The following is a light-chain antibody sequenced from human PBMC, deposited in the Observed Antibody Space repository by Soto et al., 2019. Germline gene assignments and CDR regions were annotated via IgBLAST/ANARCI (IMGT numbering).Light chain of an antibody. V-gene: IGKV3-11*01. CDR2: ETS. Sequence: EIVLTQSPATLSLSPGEGATLSCRASQTVGTSLAWYQRKPGQAPRLLIYETSSRATGIPARFSGSGSETDFTLTISSLEPEDFAVNYCQQRSSWPRTFGQGTRLEIK. J-gene: IGKJ5*01. CDR1: QTVGTS. CDR3: QQRSSWPRT.